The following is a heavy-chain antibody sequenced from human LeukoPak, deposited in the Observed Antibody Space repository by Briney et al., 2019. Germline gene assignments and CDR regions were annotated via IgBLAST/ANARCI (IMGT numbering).Heavy chain of an antibody. V-gene: IGHV3-33*06. Sequence: GGSLRLSCAASGFTFSSYGMHWVRQAPGKGLEWVAVIWYDGSNKYYADSVKGRFTISRDNSKNTLYLQMNSLRAEDTAVYYCAKEPGIAARRTYFDYWGQGTLVTVSS. CDR3: AKEPGIAARRTYFDY. CDR2: IWYDGSNK. J-gene: IGHJ4*02. D-gene: IGHD6-6*01. CDR1: GFTFSSYG.